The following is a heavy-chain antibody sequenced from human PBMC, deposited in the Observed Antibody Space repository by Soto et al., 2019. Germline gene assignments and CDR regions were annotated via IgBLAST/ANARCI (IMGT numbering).Heavy chain of an antibody. D-gene: IGHD3-9*01. CDR1: GYRFNNYW. CDR3: ARCTYDVLTGYNSRAFDV. CDR2: IYPDDSDT. Sequence: SGESLKISCKGSGYRFNNYWIVWVRQMPGKGLEWMGIIYPDDSDTRYSPPFQAQVTISADKSINTAYLQWTSLTASDTAMYYCARCTYDVLTGYNSRAFDVWGQGTMVTVSS. J-gene: IGHJ3*01. V-gene: IGHV5-51*01.